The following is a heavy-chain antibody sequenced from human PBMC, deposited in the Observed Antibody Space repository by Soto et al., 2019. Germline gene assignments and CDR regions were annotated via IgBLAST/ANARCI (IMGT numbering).Heavy chain of an antibody. V-gene: IGHV4-59*01. CDR3: ARGESYYDY. CDR1: GGSISSYY. CDR2: IYYSGST. Sequence: PSETLSLTCTVSGGSISSYYWSWIRQPPGKGLEWIGYIYYSGSTNYNPSLKSRVTISVDTSKNQFSLKLSSVTAADTAVYYCARGESYYDYWGQGTLVTVSS. J-gene: IGHJ4*02.